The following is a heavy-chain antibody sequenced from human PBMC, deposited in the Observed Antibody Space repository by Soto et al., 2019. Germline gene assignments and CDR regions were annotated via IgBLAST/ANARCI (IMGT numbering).Heavy chain of an antibody. CDR3: ARQRTTVVTQAYFDH. CDR2: IYYSGRT. Sequence: PSETLSLTCIVSGESISSSSYYWGWIRQPPGKGLEWIGSIYYSGRTYYNPSFKSRVTISIDTSKNQFSLTLSSVTATDTAVYYCARQRTTVVTQAYFDHWGQGALVTVSS. D-gene: IGHD2-21*02. V-gene: IGHV4-39*01. CDR1: GESISSSSYY. J-gene: IGHJ4*02.